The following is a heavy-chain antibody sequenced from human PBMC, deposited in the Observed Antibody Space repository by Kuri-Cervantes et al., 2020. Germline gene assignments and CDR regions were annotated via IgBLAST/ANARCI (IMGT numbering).Heavy chain of an antibody. CDR3: ARGFCSGGSCPGEFDY. CDR1: GYSISSGYY. D-gene: IGHD2-15*01. Sequence: ESLKISCAVSGYSISSGYYWGWIRQPPGKGLEWIGSIYHSGSTYYNPSLKSRGTISVDTSKNQFSLKLSSVTAADTAVYYCARGFCSGGSCPGEFDYWGQGTLVTVSS. V-gene: IGHV4-38-2*01. J-gene: IGHJ4*02. CDR2: IYHSGST.